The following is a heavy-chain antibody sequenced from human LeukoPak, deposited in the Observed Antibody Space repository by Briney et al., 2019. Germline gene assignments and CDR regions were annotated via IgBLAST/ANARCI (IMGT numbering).Heavy chain of an antibody. CDR1: GYTFTSYG. D-gene: IGHD3-10*01. CDR3: ARGGLPYGSGSYYYDY. J-gene: IGHJ4*02. Sequence: APVKVSCKASGYTFTSYGISWVRQAPGQGLEWMGWISAYNGNTNYAQKLQGRVTMTTDTSTSTAYMELRSLRSDDTAVYYCARGGLPYGSGSYYYDYWGQGTLVTVSS. CDR2: ISAYNGNT. V-gene: IGHV1-18*01.